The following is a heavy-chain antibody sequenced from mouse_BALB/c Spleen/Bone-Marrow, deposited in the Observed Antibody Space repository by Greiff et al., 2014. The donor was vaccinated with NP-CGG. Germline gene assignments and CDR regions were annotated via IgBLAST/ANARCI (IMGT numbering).Heavy chain of an antibody. CDR3: TRDLYDGYSYYAMDY. CDR2: ISSVGIYT. Sequence: VQLKESGGGLVKPGGSMKLSCAASGFTFSSYTMSRVRQTPEKRLEWVATISSVGIYTYYPDSVKGRFTISRGNAKNTLYLQMSSLKSEDTAMYYCTRDLYDGYSYYAMDYWGQGTSVTVSS. J-gene: IGHJ4*01. V-gene: IGHV5-6-4*01. D-gene: IGHD2-3*01. CDR1: GFTFSSYT.